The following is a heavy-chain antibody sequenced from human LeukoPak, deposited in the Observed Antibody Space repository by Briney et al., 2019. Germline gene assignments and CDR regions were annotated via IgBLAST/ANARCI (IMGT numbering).Heavy chain of an antibody. V-gene: IGHV4-34*01. CDR1: RGSFSGNY. Sequence: SETLSLTCTVYRGSFSGNYWSWIRQPPGKGLEWIGEINHSGSTYYNPSLKSRVTISVDTSKNQFSLKLSSVTAADTAVYYCAREDSSGYYNWFDPWGQGTLVTVSS. CDR3: AREDSSGYYNWFDP. D-gene: IGHD3-22*01. J-gene: IGHJ5*02. CDR2: INHSGST.